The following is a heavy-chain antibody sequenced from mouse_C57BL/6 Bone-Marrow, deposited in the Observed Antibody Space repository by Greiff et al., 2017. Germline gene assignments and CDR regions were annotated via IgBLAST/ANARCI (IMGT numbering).Heavy chain of an antibody. Sequence: QVQLQQSGAELVRPGTSVKVSCKASGYAFTNYLIEWVKQRPGQGLEWIGVINPGSGGTNYNEKFKGKATLTADKSSSTAYMQLSSLTSEDSAVYVCARHDYDVVDYWGQGTTRTVAS. CDR3: ARHDYDVVDY. CDR1: GYAFTNYL. V-gene: IGHV1-54*01. CDR2: INPGSGGT. D-gene: IGHD2-4*01. J-gene: IGHJ2*01.